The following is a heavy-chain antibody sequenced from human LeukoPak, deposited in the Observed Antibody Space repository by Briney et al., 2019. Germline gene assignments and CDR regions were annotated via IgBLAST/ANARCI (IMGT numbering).Heavy chain of an antibody. Sequence: PGGSLRLSCAASGFTFSSYAMHWVRQAPGKGLEWVAVISYNGSNKYYADSVKGRFTISRDNSKNTLYLQMISLRAEDTAVYYCAREPPLRGGDVWGQGTTVTVSS. D-gene: IGHD3-16*01. CDR1: GFTFSSYA. CDR2: ISYNGSNK. V-gene: IGHV3-30-3*01. CDR3: AREPPLRGGDV. J-gene: IGHJ6*02.